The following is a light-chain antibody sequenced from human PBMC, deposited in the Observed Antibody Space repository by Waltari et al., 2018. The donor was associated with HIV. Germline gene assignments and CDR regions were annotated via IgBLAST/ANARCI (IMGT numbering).Light chain of an antibody. V-gene: IGKV3-15*01. CDR3: QQYNDWPLFT. J-gene: IGKJ3*01. CDR2: GAS. Sequence: EIVMTQSPATLSVSPGDRATLSCRASQSISNNLAWYQQKPGQPPRLLIYGASTRATGVPARFSGSGSGTDFTLTINSLQSEDFVVYCCQQYNDWPLFTFGPGTKVEIK. CDR1: QSISNN.